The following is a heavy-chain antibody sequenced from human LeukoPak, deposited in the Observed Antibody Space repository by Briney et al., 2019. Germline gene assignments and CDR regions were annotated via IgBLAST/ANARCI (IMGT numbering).Heavy chain of an antibody. CDR1: GFTVSSNY. CDR2: IYSGGST. Sequence: PGGSLGLSCTASGFTVSSNYMNWVRQAPGKGLEWVSVIYSGGSTYYADSVKGRFTISRDNSKNTLYLQMTSLRAEDTAVYYCARAELVSHIVVVTARYYFDYWGQGTLVTVSS. CDR3: ARAELVSHIVVVTARYYFDY. D-gene: IGHD2-21*02. J-gene: IGHJ4*02. V-gene: IGHV3-53*01.